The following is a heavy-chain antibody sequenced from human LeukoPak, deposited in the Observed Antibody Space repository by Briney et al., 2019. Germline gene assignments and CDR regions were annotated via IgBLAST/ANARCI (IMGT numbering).Heavy chain of an antibody. CDR2: INHSGST. V-gene: IGHV4-34*01. CDR3: ARGPGGVTTVLNY. J-gene: IGHJ4*02. Sequence: SETLSLSCAVYGGSLSGYYWSSVRQPPGKGLEWIGEINHSGSTNYNPSLKSRVTISVDTSKNQFSLKLSSVTAADTAVYYCARGPGGVTTVLNYWGQGTLVTVSS. D-gene: IGHD4-17*01. CDR1: GGSLSGYY.